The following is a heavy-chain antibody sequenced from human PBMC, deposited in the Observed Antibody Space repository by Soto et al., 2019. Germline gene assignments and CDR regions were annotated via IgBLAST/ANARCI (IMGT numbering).Heavy chain of an antibody. CDR3: ARGGGYDSFDY. D-gene: IGHD5-12*01. V-gene: IGHV4-30-2*06. Sequence: SETLSLTCTVSGASICYGGFSWSWIRQSPGKGLEWIGYISHLENTYFHPSFKSRLTMSIDRRRNQFSLNLSSVTAADMAVYYCARGGGYDSFDYWGQAVLVTVSS. CDR2: ISHLENT. J-gene: IGHJ4*02. CDR1: GASICYGGFS.